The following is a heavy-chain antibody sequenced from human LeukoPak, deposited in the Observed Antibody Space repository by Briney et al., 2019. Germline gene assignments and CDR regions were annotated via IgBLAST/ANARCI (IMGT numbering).Heavy chain of an antibody. Sequence: GGSLRLSCAASGFTFSSYSMNWVRQAPGKGLEWVSSISSSSSYIYYADSVKGRFTISRDNAKNSLCLQMNTLRDEDTAIYFCVKDVSDYWGQGTLVTVSS. J-gene: IGHJ4*02. CDR1: GFTFSSYS. V-gene: IGHV3-21*06. CDR2: ISSSSSYI. CDR3: VKDVSDY.